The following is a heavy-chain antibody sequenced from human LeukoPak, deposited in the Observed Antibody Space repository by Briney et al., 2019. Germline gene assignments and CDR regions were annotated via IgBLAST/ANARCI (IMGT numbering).Heavy chain of an antibody. V-gene: IGHV1-2*02. CDR1: EYTFTGYY. Sequence: ASVKVSCKTSEYTFTGYYMHWVRQAPGQGLEWIGWISPNSGGTNYAQKFQGRVTMTSDTSISTAYMELSRLRSDDTAVYYCARGKTTVYCGGDCYAFDYWGQGSLVTVSS. CDR3: ARGKTTVYCGGDCYAFDY. J-gene: IGHJ4*02. CDR2: ISPNSGGT. D-gene: IGHD2-21*02.